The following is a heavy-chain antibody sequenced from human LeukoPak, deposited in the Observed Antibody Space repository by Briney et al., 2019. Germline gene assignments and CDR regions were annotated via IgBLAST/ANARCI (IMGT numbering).Heavy chain of an antibody. CDR2: INPSGGST. J-gene: IGHJ4*02. D-gene: IGHD6-6*01. CDR3: ARERVYSSPSIPDY. CDR1: GYTFTSYY. V-gene: IGHV1-46*01. Sequence: GASVKVSCKASGYTFTSYYMHWVRQTPGQRLEWMGRINPSGGSTSYAQNFQGRVTMTRDMSTSAVYMELSSLRSEDTAVYYCARERVYSSPSIPDYWGQGTLVTVSS.